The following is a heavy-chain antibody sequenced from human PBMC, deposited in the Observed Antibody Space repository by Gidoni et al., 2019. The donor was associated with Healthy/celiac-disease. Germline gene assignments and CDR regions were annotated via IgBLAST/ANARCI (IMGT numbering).Heavy chain of an antibody. Sequence: EVQLLESGGGLVQPGGSLRLSCAASGFTFSSDAMSWVRQAPGKGLEWVSAISGSGGSTYYADSVKGRFTISRDNSKNTLYLQMNSLRAEDTAVYYCAKPDWGHYDFWSGYYFDYWGQGTLVTVSS. V-gene: IGHV3-23*01. J-gene: IGHJ4*02. D-gene: IGHD3-3*01. CDR2: ISGSGGST. CDR3: AKPDWGHYDFWSGYYFDY. CDR1: GFTFSSDA.